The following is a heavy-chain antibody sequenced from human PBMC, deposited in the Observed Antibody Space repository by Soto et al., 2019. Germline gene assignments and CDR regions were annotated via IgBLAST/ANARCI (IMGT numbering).Heavy chain of an antibody. J-gene: IGHJ6*02. CDR2: IYYSGST. D-gene: IGHD6-13*01. V-gene: IGHV4-39*01. CDR3: ASLIAAAGLGVDV. Sequence: QLQLQESGPGLVKPSETLSLTCTVSGGSISSSSYYWGWIRQPPGKGLEWIGSIYYSGSTYYNPSLKSRVTISVDTSKNQFSLKLSSVTAADTAVYYCASLIAAAGLGVDVWGQGTTVTVSS. CDR1: GGSISSSSYY.